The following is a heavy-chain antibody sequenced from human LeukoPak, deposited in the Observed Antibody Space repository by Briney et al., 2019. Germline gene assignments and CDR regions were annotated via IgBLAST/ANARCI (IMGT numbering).Heavy chain of an antibody. D-gene: IGHD4-17*01. V-gene: IGHV3-23*01. CDR2: LSGNGGST. CDR1: GFTFSNYA. CDR3: AKSRRLYGDFIDY. J-gene: IGHJ4*02. Sequence: GGSLRLSCAASGFTFSNYAMNWVRQAPGRGLEWVSTLSGNGGSTYYADSVKGRFTISRDNSKNTLYLQMNSLKGEDTAVYYCAKSRRLYGDFIDYWGQGTLVTVSS.